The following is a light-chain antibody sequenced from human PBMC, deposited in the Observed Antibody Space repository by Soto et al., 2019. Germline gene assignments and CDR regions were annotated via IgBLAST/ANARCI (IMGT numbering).Light chain of an antibody. J-gene: IGKJ1*01. CDR2: GAS. V-gene: IGKV3-20*01. Sequence: EIVLPQSPGTLSLSPGERATLSCRGRQSVSSSYLAWYQQKPGQAPRLLIYGASSRATGIPDRFSGSGSGTDFTLTISRLEPEDFAVYYCQQYGSSPPWTFGQGTNVDIK. CDR1: QSVSSSY. CDR3: QQYGSSPPWT.